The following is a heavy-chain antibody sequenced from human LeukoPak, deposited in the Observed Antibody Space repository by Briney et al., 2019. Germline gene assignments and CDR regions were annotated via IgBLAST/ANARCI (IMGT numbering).Heavy chain of an antibody. CDR2: IGGSGDTT. V-gene: IGHV3-23*01. CDR3: AKDRYRYVLASI. Sequence: GGSLRLSCAASGFTFSNYAMSWVRQAPGKGLGWVSAIGGSGDTTSYADSVKGRFTISRDNSKNTLYLQMNSLRAEDTAVYYCAKDRYRYVLASIWGQGTMVTVSS. D-gene: IGHD3-16*02. J-gene: IGHJ3*02. CDR1: GFTFSNYA.